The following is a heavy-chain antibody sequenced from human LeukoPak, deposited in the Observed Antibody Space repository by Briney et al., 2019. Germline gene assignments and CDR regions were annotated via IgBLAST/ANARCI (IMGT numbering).Heavy chain of an antibody. J-gene: IGHJ4*02. CDR1: GFTFSSYS. Sequence: GGSLRLSCAASGFTFSSYSMNWVRQAPGKGLEWVANIKQDGSEKYYVDSVKGRFTISRDNAKNSLYLQMNSLRAEDTAVYYCARDRGVNIAAAGTVDYWGQGTLVTVSS. V-gene: IGHV3-7*01. CDR3: ARDRGVNIAAAGTVDY. CDR2: IKQDGSEK. D-gene: IGHD6-13*01.